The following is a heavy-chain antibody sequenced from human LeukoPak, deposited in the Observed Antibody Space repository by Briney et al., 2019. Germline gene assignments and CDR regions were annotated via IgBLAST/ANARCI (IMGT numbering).Heavy chain of an antibody. Sequence: ASVKVSCKASGYTFTSYGISWVRQAPGQGLEWMGWISAYNGNTNYAQKFQGRVTMTRNTSISTAYMELSSLRSEDTAVYYCARDSSSDYWGQGTLVTVSS. D-gene: IGHD6-19*01. J-gene: IGHJ4*02. V-gene: IGHV1-18*01. CDR1: GYTFTSYG. CDR2: ISAYNGNT. CDR3: ARDSSSDY.